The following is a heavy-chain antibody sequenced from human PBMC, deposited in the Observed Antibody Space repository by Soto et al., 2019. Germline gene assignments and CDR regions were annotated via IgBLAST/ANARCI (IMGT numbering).Heavy chain of an antibody. J-gene: IGHJ4*02. Sequence: GGSLRLSCAASGFTFSSYSMNWVRQAPGKGLEWVSSISSSSSTIYYADSVKGRFTISRDNAKNSLYLQMNSLRAEDTAVYYCTSSSWYGNDWGQGTLVTVSS. CDR2: ISSSSSTI. CDR1: GFTFSSYS. CDR3: TSSSWYGND. V-gene: IGHV3-48*01. D-gene: IGHD6-13*01.